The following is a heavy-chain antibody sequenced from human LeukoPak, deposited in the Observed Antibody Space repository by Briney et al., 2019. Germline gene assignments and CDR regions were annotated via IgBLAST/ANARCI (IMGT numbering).Heavy chain of an antibody. V-gene: IGHV4-39*01. J-gene: IGHJ4*02. CDR3: ARRDDSSGYHKIFDY. D-gene: IGHD3-22*01. Sequence: SETLSLTCTVSGGSISSGPYYWGWIRQPPGKGLEWIGNIYYGENTYYNPSLKSRVTISIDTSKNQFYLKLSSLTAADTAVYFYARRDDSSGYHKIFDYWGPGTLVTVSS. CDR1: GGSISSGPYY. CDR2: IYYGENT.